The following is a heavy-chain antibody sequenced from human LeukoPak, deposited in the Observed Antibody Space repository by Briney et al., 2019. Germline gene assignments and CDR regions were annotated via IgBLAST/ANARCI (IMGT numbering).Heavy chain of an antibody. J-gene: IGHJ4*02. V-gene: IGHV5-51*01. CDR3: AKQFSGTSPFDF. Sequence: GESLKISCKGSGYSFTSYWIGWVRQMPGKGLEWMVIIYPGDSDTTYSPSFQGQVTISVDKSINTAYLQWNSLEDSDTAMYYCAKQFSGTSPFDFWGQGTLVTVSS. CDR2: IYPGDSDT. D-gene: IGHD1-26*01. CDR1: GYSFTSYW.